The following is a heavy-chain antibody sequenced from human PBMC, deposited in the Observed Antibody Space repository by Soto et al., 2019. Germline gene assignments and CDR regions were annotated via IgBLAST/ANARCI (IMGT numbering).Heavy chain of an antibody. J-gene: IGHJ4*02. Sequence: GGSLRLSCAASGFTFDDYTMHWVRQAPGKGLEWASLISWDGGSTYYADSVKGRFTISRDNSKNSLYLQMNSLRTEDTALYYCAKDRGFYSSSLVFDYWGQGTLVTVSS. D-gene: IGHD6-13*01. CDR3: AKDRGFYSSSLVFDY. V-gene: IGHV3-43*01. CDR2: ISWDGGST. CDR1: GFTFDDYT.